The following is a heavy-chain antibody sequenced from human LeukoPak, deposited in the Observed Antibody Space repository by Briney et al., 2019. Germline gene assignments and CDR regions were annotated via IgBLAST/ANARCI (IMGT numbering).Heavy chain of an antibody. V-gene: IGHV3-66*01. Sequence: TGGSLRLSCAASGFTVSSNYMSWVRQAPGKGLEWVSVIYSGGSTYYADSVKGRFTISRDNAKNSLYLQMNSLRAEDTAVYYCARERDNRNDFRRAFDIWGQGTMVTVSS. CDR1: GFTVSSNY. D-gene: IGHD1-1*01. CDR2: IYSGGST. J-gene: IGHJ3*02. CDR3: ARERDNRNDFRRAFDI.